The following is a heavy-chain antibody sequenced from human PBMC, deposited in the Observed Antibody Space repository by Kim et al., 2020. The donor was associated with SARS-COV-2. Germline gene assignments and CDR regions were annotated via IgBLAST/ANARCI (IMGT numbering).Heavy chain of an antibody. CDR3: AKDQASRELWFGELSYPFDY. V-gene: IGHV3-23*01. CDR2: ISGSGGST. D-gene: IGHD3-10*01. J-gene: IGHJ4*02. Sequence: GGSRRLSCAASGFTFSSYAMSWVRQAPGKGLEWVSAISGSGGSTYYADSVKGRFTISRDNSKNTLYLQMNSLRAEDTAVYYCAKDQASRELWFGELSYPFDYWGQGTLVTVSS. CDR1: GFTFSSYA.